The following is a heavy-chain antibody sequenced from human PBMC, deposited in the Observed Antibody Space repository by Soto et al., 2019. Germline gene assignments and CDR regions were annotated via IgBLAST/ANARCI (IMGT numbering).Heavy chain of an antibody. CDR2: INPSAGNT. V-gene: IGHV1-46*03. D-gene: IGHD2-2*01. CDR3: ARDGLYCSSTSCYEVRYYDFWSGSGGYYYMDV. CDR1: GYTFTIYD. J-gene: IGHJ6*03. Sequence: ASLTVSCKASGYTFTIYDMHRVRYAPGQLLERMGIINPSAGNTSYAQKFQGRVTMTRDTSTSTVYMELSSLRSEDTAMYYCARDGLYCSSTSCYEVRYYDFWSGSGGYYYMDVWGKGTTDTVSS.